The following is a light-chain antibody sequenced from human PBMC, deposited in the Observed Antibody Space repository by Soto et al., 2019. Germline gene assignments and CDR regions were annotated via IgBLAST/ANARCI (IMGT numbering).Light chain of an antibody. Sequence: EIVLTQSPATLSLSPGERATLSCRASESVSSYLAGYQQKPGQAPRLLIYDASNSATGIPARFSGGGSGTDFPLTISSLEPDDFAVNYCQQRSSWRFTCGRGTIVDIK. J-gene: IGKJ3*01. V-gene: IGKV3-11*01. CDR2: DAS. CDR1: ESVSSY. CDR3: QQRSSWRFT.